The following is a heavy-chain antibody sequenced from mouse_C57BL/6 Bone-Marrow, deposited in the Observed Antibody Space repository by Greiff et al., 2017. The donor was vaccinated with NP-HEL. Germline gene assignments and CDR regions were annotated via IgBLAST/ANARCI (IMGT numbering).Heavy chain of an antibody. D-gene: IGHD2-1*01. CDR2: ISYDGSN. J-gene: IGHJ2*01. CDR3: ARIGNPFDY. Sequence: ESGPGLVKPSQSLSLTCSVTGYSITSGYYWNWIRQFPGNKLEWMGYISYDGSNNYNPSLKNRISITRDTSKNQFFLKLNSVTTEDTATYYCARIGNPFDYWGQGTTLTVSS. CDR1: GYSITSGYY. V-gene: IGHV3-6*01.